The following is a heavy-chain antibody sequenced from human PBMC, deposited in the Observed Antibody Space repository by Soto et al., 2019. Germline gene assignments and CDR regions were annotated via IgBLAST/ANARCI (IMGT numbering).Heavy chain of an antibody. D-gene: IGHD3-22*01. CDR2: IYWDDDK. CDR3: AHTSPSDSSTPAYFQH. CDR1: GFSLSTSGVG. J-gene: IGHJ1*01. V-gene: IGHV2-5*02. Sequence: QITLKESGPTLVKPTQTLTLTCTFSGFSLSTSGVGVGWIRQPPGKALEWLALIYWDDDKRYSPSLKSRLTTPHHTSNNPPVLTMTNLAPVDTATYYCAHTSPSDSSTPAYFQHWGQGTLVTVSS.